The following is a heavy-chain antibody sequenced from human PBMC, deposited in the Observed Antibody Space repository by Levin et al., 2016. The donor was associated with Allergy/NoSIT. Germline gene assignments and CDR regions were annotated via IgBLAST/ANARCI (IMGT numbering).Heavy chain of an antibody. CDR3: ASGARQNYYYGMDV. CDR1: GFTFTTYS. J-gene: IGHJ6*02. D-gene: IGHD2/OR15-2a*01. Sequence: GESLKISCAGSGFTFTTYSMTWVRQAPGKGLEWVSYISSSSGIYYADSVKGRFTVSRDNAKNSLYLQMNSLRDEDTAVYYCASGARQNYYYGMDVWGQGTTVTVSS. V-gene: IGHV3-48*02. CDR2: ISSSSGI.